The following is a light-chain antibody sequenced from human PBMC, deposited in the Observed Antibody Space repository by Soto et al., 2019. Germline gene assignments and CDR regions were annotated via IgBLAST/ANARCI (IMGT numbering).Light chain of an antibody. CDR1: SSDVGGYNY. CDR3: CSYAGSYTLV. Sequence: LTQPRSVSGSPVQSVTISCTGTSSDVGGYNYVSWYQQHPGKAPKLMIYDVSKRPSGVPDRFSGSKSGNTASLTISGLQAEDEADYYCCSYAGSYTLVFGTGTKVTVL. CDR2: DVS. J-gene: IGLJ1*01. V-gene: IGLV2-11*01.